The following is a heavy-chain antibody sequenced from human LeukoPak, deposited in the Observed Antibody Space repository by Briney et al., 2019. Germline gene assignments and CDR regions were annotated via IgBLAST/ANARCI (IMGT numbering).Heavy chain of an antibody. CDR2: FDPEDGET. Sequence: ASVKVSCKVSGYTLTELSMHWVRQAPGKGLEWMGGFDPEDGETIYAQKFQGRVTMTEDTSTDTAYMELSSLRSEDTAVYYCATDLRVVPAAIPFDYRGQGTLVTVSS. CDR1: GYTLTELS. D-gene: IGHD2-2*02. V-gene: IGHV1-24*01. J-gene: IGHJ4*02. CDR3: ATDLRVVPAAIPFDY.